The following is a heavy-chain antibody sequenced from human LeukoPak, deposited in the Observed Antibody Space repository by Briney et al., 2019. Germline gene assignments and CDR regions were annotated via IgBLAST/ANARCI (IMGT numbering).Heavy chain of an antibody. CDR3: ARQPPQYYGMDV. J-gene: IGHJ6*02. Sequence: PSETLSLTCTVSGGSFSNYYWSWIRQPAGKGLEWIGRIYTSGSTNYNPSVKSLVTMSVDTSNNQFSLKLTSVTAADTAVYYCARQPPQYYGMDVWGQGTTVTVSS. V-gene: IGHV4-4*07. CDR2: IYTSGST. D-gene: IGHD1-14*01. CDR1: GGSFSNYY.